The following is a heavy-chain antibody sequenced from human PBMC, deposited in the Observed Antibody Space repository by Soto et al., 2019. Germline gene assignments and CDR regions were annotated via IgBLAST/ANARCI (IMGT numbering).Heavy chain of an antibody. J-gene: IGHJ4*02. CDR2: ISSSSSYI. V-gene: IGHV3-21*01. Sequence: PGGSLRLSCAASGFTFSSYSMNWVRQAPGKGPEWVSSISSSSSYIYYADSVKGRFTISRDNAKNSLYLQMNSLRAEDTAVYYCARGERTYYYDSSGYYYDYWGQGT. CDR1: GFTFSSYS. CDR3: ARGERTYYYDSSGYYYDY. D-gene: IGHD3-22*01.